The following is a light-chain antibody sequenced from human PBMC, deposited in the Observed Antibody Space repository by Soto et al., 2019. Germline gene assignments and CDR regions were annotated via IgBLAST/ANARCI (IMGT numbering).Light chain of an antibody. V-gene: IGKV1-6*01. CDR1: QGIRND. J-gene: IGKJ1*01. CDR3: IQDYNYPRWT. CDR2: AAS. Sequence: AIQMTQSPSSLSASVGDRVTITCRASQGIRNDLGWYQQKPGKAPKLLIYAASSLQGGVPSRFSVSVYGTDFTLIISSLQPEDFAAYYCIQDYNYPRWTFGQGTKVEIK.